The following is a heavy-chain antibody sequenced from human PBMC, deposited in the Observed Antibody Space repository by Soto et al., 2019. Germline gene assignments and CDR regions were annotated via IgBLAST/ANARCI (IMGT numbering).Heavy chain of an antibody. CDR2: ISYDGSNK. CDR1: GFTFSSYG. V-gene: IGHV3-30*18. CDR3: AKDSKSRLREFYY. D-gene: IGHD2-21*02. J-gene: IGHJ4*02. Sequence: PGGSLRLSCAASGFTFSSYGMHWVRQAPGKGLEWVAVISYDGSNKYYADSVKGRFTISRDNSKNTLYLQMNSLRAEDTAVYYCAKDSKSRLREFYYCGQGTLVTVSS.